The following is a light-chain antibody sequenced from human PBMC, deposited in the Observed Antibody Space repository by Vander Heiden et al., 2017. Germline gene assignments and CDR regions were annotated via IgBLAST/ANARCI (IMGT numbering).Light chain of an antibody. CDR2: DAS. Sequence: EIVLTQSPATLSLSPGERATLSCRASQTVRRYLAWYQQKPGQAPRLLIYDASNRATGLPARFSGSGSGTDFTLTISSLEPEDFAVYYCQQRSDWPVTFGQGTRLEIK. J-gene: IGKJ5*01. CDR3: QQRSDWPVT. V-gene: IGKV3-11*01. CDR1: QTVRRY.